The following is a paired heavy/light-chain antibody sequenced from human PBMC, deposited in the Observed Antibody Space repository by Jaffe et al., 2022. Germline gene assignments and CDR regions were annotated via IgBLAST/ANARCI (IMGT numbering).Light chain of an antibody. CDR3: QSYDSSLSGSWV. CDR2: GNS. CDR1: SSNIGAGYD. Sequence: QSVLTQPPSVSGAPGQRVTISCTGSSSNIGAGYDAHWYQQLPGTAPKLLIYGNSNRPSGVPDRFSGSKSGTSASLAITGLQAEDEADYYCQSYDSSLSGSWVFGGGTKLTVL. J-gene: IGLJ3*02. V-gene: IGLV1-40*01.
Heavy chain of an antibody. CDR2: IRDDGGNK. D-gene: IGHD6-13*01. V-gene: IGHV3-30*02. CDR3: AKKTGILAANAPFDY. CDR1: GFTFSTYG. J-gene: IGHJ4*02. Sequence: QVQLVESGGGVVQPGGSLRLSCAASGFTFSTYGMHWVRQAPGKGLEWVAFIRDDGGNKYYADSVKGRFTISRDNSKNTLYLQMNSLRAEDTAKYYCAKKTGILAANAPFDYWGQGTLVTVSS.